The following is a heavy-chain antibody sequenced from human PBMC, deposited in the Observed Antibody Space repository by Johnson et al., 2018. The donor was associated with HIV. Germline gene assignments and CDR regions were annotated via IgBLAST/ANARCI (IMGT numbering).Heavy chain of an antibody. D-gene: IGHD3-16*01. CDR3: AREGDDPGAFDI. V-gene: IGHV3-30*04. CDR2: ISYDGSNK. J-gene: IGHJ3*02. CDR1: GFIFSSYA. Sequence: QVQLVESGGGVVQPGRSLRLSCAASGFIFSSYAMHWVRQAPGKGLEWVAGISYDGSNKYYADSVKGRFTISRDNSKNTLYLQMKSLRAEDTAVYYCAREGDDPGAFDIWGQGTMVTVSS.